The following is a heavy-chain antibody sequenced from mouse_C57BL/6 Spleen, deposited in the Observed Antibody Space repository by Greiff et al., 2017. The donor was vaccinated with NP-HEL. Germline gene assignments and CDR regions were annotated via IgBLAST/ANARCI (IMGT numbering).Heavy chain of an antibody. CDR3: ARNFGNSLYWYFDV. D-gene: IGHD2-1*01. CDR2: IWSGGST. Sequence: VQLVESGPGLVQPSQSLSITCTVSGFSLTSYGVHWVRQSPGKGLEWLGVIWSGGSTDYNAAFISRLSISKDNSKSQVFFKMNSLQADDTAIYYCARNFGNSLYWYFDVWGTGTTVTVSS. J-gene: IGHJ1*03. CDR1: GFSLTSYG. V-gene: IGHV2-2*01.